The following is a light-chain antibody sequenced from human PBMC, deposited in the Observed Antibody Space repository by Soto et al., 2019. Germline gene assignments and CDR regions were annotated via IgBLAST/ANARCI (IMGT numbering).Light chain of an antibody. CDR3: NLYTSSNTYV. J-gene: IGLJ1*01. Sequence: QSVLTQPPSVSGSPGQAVTISCTGTSSDVGDYNHVSWYQQSPGTVHKLIIYEVSSRPSGVPDRFSGSKSGNTASLTISGLQAEDEADYYCNLYTSSNTYVFGTGTKVTVL. V-gene: IGLV2-18*01. CDR1: SSDVGDYNH. CDR2: EVS.